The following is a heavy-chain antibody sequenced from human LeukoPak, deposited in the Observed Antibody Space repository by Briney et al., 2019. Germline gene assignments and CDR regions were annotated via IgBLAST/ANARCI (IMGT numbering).Heavy chain of an antibody. D-gene: IGHD2-21*02. J-gene: IGHJ4*02. CDR1: GFXFSNYG. V-gene: IGHV3-30*18. Sequence: PGRSLRLSCAASGFXFSNYGMHWVRQAPGKGREWVAVISYDGSNKYYADSVKGRFTISRDNSKNTLYLQMNSLRAEDTAVYYCAKWNLAYCGGDCYPLYFDYWGQGTLVTVSS. CDR2: ISYDGSNK. CDR3: AKWNLAYCGGDCYPLYFDY.